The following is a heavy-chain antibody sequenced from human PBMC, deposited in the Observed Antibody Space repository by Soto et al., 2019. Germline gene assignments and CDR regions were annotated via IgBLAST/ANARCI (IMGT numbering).Heavy chain of an antibody. Sequence: SETLSLTCAGSGGSIRSGGYSWGWGRQPPGKGLEWIGYIYHSGSTYYNPSLKSRVTISVDRSKNQFSLKLSSVTAADTAVYYCARQRITMVRGVISLFAFDIWGQGTMVT. CDR2: IYHSGST. CDR3: ARQRITMVRGVISLFAFDI. V-gene: IGHV4-30-2*01. D-gene: IGHD3-10*01. CDR1: GGSIRSGGYS. J-gene: IGHJ3*02.